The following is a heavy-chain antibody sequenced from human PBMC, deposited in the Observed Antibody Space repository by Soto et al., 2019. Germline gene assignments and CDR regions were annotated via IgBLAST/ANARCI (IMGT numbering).Heavy chain of an antibody. CDR3: ARAGGLPDY. V-gene: IGHV3-30-3*01. D-gene: IGHD5-12*01. Sequence: QVQLVESGGGVVQPGRSLRLSCAASGFTFSSYAMHWVRQAPGKGLEWVAVISYDGSNKYYADSVKGRFTISRDNSKNTLYLQMNSLRAEDTAVYYCARAGGLPDYWGQGTLVTVSS. CDR1: GFTFSSYA. J-gene: IGHJ4*02. CDR2: ISYDGSNK.